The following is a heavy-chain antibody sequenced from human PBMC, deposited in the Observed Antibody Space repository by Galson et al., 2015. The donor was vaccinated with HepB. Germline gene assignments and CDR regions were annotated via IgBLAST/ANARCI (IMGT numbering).Heavy chain of an antibody. CDR3: ARTGSAMNSPFDF. CDR1: GFTFTTFP. D-gene: IGHD2-2*01. CDR2: MSYDGKKK. V-gene: IGHV3-30*04. Sequence: SLRLSCAASGFTFTTFPIHWVRQAPGKGLEWLAFMSYDGKKKFYADSVKGRFTVSRDNSKSTLYLQMTGLRPEDTAVYYCARTGSAMNSPFDFWGQGTLVTVSS. J-gene: IGHJ4*02.